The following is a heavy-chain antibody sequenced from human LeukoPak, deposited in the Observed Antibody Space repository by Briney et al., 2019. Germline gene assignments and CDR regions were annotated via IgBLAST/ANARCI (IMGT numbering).Heavy chain of an antibody. J-gene: IGHJ6*02. Sequence: ASVKVSCKASGGTFSSYAISWVRQAPGQGLEWMGRIIPILGIANYAQKFQGRVTITADKSTSTAYMELSSLRSEDTAVYYCARYYYDSSGYLHYYGMDVWGQGTTVTVSS. V-gene: IGHV1-69*04. CDR3: ARYYYDSSGYLHYYGMDV. CDR2: IIPILGIA. D-gene: IGHD3-22*01. CDR1: GGTFSSYA.